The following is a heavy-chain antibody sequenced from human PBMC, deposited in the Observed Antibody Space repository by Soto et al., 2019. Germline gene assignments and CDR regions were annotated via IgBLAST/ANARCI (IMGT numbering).Heavy chain of an antibody. CDR2: IIPIFGTA. V-gene: IGHV1-69*01. J-gene: IGHJ4*02. D-gene: IGHD6-19*01. Sequence: QVQLVQSAAEVKKPGSSVKVSCKASGGTFSSYAISWVRQAPGQGLEWMGGIIPIFGTANYAQKFRGRLTITADESTSTAYIEMSSLRSEDTAVYYCARSHSSGWYWDFDYWGQGTLVTLSS. CDR3: ARSHSSGWYWDFDY. CDR1: GGTFSSYA.